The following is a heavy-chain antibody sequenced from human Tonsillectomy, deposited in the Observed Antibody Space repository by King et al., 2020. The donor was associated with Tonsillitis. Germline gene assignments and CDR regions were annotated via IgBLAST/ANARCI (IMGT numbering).Heavy chain of an antibody. CDR2: ISNRCSTI. CDR3: ARDFAVNQYYFDY. CDR1: GFTFSDYT. Sequence: VQLVESGGGLVKPGGSLRRSCAASGFTFSDYTMSGIPQAPVKGLEWVSYISNRCSTIYYADSVKGRFTSSRDNGKNSLYLQMNSLRAEDTAVYYCARDFAVNQYYFDYWGQGTLVTVSS. J-gene: IGHJ4*02. D-gene: IGHD1-14*01. V-gene: IGHV3-11*01.